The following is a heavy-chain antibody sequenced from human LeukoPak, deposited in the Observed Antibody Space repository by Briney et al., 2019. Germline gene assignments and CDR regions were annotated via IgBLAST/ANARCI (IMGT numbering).Heavy chain of an antibody. CDR3: ARGGYTNYGDYVFYFDF. J-gene: IGHJ4*02. Sequence: PGGSLRISCAASGFTVSSNYMTWVRQAPGKGLEWVSVIYSDGSTYYADSVKGRFTISRDDSKSTLYLQMNSLRAEDTAVYYCARGGYTNYGDYVFYFDFWGQGTLVTVSS. CDR2: IYSDGST. D-gene: IGHD4-17*01. V-gene: IGHV3-53*01. CDR1: GFTVSSNY.